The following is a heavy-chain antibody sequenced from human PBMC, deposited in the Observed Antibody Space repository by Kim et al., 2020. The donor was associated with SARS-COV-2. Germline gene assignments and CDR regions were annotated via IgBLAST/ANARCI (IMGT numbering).Heavy chain of an antibody. V-gene: IGHV4-59*01. D-gene: IGHD3-22*01. J-gene: IGHJ3*02. CDR3: ARGYYDSSGYSNVFDM. CDR2: VHHTGNT. CDR1: GVSITTSY. Sequence: SETLSLTCTVSGVSITTSYWSWLRQSPGKGLEWIAYVHHTGNTNYNPSLKSRVTSSVDTSKNQFSLKLTSVTAADTAVYYCARGYYDSSGYSNVFDMWG.